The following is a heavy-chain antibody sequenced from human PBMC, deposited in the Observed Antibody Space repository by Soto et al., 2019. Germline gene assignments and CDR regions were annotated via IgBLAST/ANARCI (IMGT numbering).Heavy chain of an antibody. J-gene: IGHJ4*02. CDR3: TTFYYYDSSGYYFVDY. D-gene: IGHD3-22*01. CDR1: GFTFSNAW. Sequence: GGSLRLSCAASGFTFSNAWMNWVRQAPGKGLEWAGRIKSKTDGGTTDYAAPVKGRFTISRDDSKNTLYLQMNSLKTEDTAVYYCTTFYYYDSSGYYFVDYWGQGTLVTVSS. CDR2: IKSKTDGGTT. V-gene: IGHV3-15*07.